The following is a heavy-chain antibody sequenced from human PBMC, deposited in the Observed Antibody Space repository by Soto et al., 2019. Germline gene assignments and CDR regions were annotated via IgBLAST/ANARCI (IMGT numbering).Heavy chain of an antibody. CDR2: IYYSGTT. Sequence: SETLSLTCTVSGGSISTYYWSWIRQPPGKGLEWIGLIYYSGTTNYNPSLKSRVTISVDTSKNQLSLRLSSVTAADTAMYYCAVRYCSSTSCSTLDSWGQGTLVTVSS. CDR1: GGSISTYY. CDR3: AVRYCSSTSCSTLDS. D-gene: IGHD2-2*01. J-gene: IGHJ4*02. V-gene: IGHV4-59*04.